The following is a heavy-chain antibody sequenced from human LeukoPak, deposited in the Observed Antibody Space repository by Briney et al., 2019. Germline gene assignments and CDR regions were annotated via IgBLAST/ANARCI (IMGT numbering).Heavy chain of an antibody. J-gene: IGHJ4*02. CDR3: ARSGDTAMVRTHFDY. V-gene: IGHV3-9*01. Sequence: GGSLRLSCAASGFTFDDYAMHWVRQGPGKGLEWVSGISWNSGSIGYADSVKGRFTISRDNAKNSLYLQMNSLRAEDTAVYYCARSGDTAMVRTHFDYWGQGTLVTVSS. CDR2: ISWNSGSI. CDR1: GFTFDDYA. D-gene: IGHD5-18*01.